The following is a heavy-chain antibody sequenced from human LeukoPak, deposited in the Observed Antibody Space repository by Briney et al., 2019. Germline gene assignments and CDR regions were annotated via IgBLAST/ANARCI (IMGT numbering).Heavy chain of an antibody. V-gene: IGHV4-39*01. CDR3: ARHLRGTSTAFDI. CDR1: GGSISSSSYY. D-gene: IGHD3-10*01. CDR2: IYYSGST. J-gene: IGHJ3*02. Sequence: PSETLSLTCTVSGGSISSSSYYWGWIRQPPGKGLEWIGSIYYSGSTYYNPSLKSRVTISVDTSKNQFSLKLSSVTAADTAVYYCARHLRGTSTAFDIWGQGTMVTVSS.